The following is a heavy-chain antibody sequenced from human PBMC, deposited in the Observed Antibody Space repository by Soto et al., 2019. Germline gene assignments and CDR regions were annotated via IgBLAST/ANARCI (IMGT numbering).Heavy chain of an antibody. V-gene: IGHV3-33*01. J-gene: IGHJ6*02. Sequence: QVQLVESGGGVVQPGRSLRLSCAASGLTLSSYGRHWVRQAPGKGLEGGAVIWYDGSNKYYADSVKGRFTISRDNSKNTLYLQMNSLRAEDTAVYYCARDLPPAFDWKGGMDVWGQGTTVTVSS. CDR2: IWYDGSNK. CDR3: ARDLPPAFDWKGGMDV. CDR1: GLTLSSYG. D-gene: IGHD3-9*01.